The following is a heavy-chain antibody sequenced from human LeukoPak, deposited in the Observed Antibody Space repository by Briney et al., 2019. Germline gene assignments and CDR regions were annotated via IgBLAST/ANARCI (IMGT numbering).Heavy chain of an antibody. V-gene: IGHV3-64*01. D-gene: IGHD3-22*01. J-gene: IGHJ1*01. Sequence: GGSLRLSCVASGFTFRSYGMYWVRQAPGKGLEYVSAISSNGGRTYYANSVKGRFTISRDNSRNTLYLQMGSLRAEDMAVYYCATYYYDSGGFHFHHWGQGTLVTVSS. CDR2: ISSNGGRT. CDR1: GFTFRSYG. CDR3: ATYYYDSGGFHFHH.